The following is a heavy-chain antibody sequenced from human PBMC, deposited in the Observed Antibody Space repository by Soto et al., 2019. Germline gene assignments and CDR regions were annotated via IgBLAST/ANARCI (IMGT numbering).Heavy chain of an antibody. D-gene: IGHD3-22*01. CDR3: ARGDFDRSGNYNAGWFAP. CDR2: IIPVVQTA. Sequence: QEQLVQSGAEVKKPGSSVKVSCKASGGLFSSYPISWVRQVPGQGLEWMGGIIPVVQTAYYTQRFQGRVTITADESTNTAYMQLSSLRSEDTAIYYCARGDFDRSGNYNAGWFAPWGQGTLGTVSS. V-gene: IGHV1-69*01. J-gene: IGHJ5*02. CDR1: GGLFSSYP.